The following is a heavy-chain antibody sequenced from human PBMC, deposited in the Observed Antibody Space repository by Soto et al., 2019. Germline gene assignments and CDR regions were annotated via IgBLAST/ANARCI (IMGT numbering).Heavy chain of an antibody. V-gene: IGHV4-34*01. J-gene: IGHJ5*02. D-gene: IGHD3-16*01. CDR2: INHSGST. CDR1: GGSFSDNY. CDR3: ARGRGEIQGP. Sequence: HVQVRQWGAGLLKPSETLSLTCAVYGGSFSDNYWSWIRQPPGKGLEWLGEINHSGSTNHNPSLKSRVTILADTSKKQFSLKLSSVTAADTAVYYCARGRGEIQGPWGQGTLVTVSS.